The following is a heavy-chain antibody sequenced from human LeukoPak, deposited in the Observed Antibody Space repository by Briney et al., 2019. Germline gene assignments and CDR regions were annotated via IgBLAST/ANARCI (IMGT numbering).Heavy chain of an antibody. D-gene: IGHD6-19*01. CDR1: GYTFTSYG. CDR3: ARDLLSTVAGTSFDC. V-gene: IGHV1-18*01. CDR2: ISAYNGNT. Sequence: EASVKVSCKASGYTFTSYGISWVRQAPGQGLEWMGWISAYNGNTNYAQKLQGRVTMTTDTSTSTAYMELRSLRSDDTAVYYCARDLLSTVAGTSFDCWGQGTLVTVSS. J-gene: IGHJ4*02.